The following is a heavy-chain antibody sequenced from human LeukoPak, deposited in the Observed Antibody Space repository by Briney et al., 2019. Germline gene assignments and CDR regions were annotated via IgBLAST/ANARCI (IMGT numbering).Heavy chain of an antibody. Sequence: GGSLRLSCAASGFTFSSYSMNWVRQAPGKGLEWVPSISSSSSYIYYADSVKGRFTISRDNTKNSLYLQMNSLRAEDTAVYYCARVFTMTSFDHWGQGTPVTVSS. CDR2: ISSSSSYI. J-gene: IGHJ4*02. CDR3: ARVFTMTSFDH. CDR1: GFTFSSYS. V-gene: IGHV3-21*01. D-gene: IGHD3-22*01.